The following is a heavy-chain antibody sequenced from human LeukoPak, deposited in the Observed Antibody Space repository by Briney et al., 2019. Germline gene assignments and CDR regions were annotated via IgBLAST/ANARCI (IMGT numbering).Heavy chain of an antibody. D-gene: IGHD4-17*01. J-gene: IGHJ4*02. CDR1: GFTFSSYA. V-gene: IGHV3-23*01. Sequence: GSLRLSCAASGFTFSSYAMSWVRQAPGKGLEWVSAISGSGGSTYYADSVKGRFTISRDNSKNTLYLQMNSLRAEDTAVYYCAKYHIYGDYGLYYFDYWGQGTLVTVSS. CDR3: AKYHIYGDYGLYYFDY. CDR2: ISGSGGST.